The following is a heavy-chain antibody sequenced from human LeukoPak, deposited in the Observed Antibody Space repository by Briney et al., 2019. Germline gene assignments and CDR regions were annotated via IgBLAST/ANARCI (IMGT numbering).Heavy chain of an antibody. V-gene: IGHV3-7*01. CDR3: AKEQGHFQH. CDR1: GFTFSNYW. Sequence: GGSLRLSCAASGFTFSNYWMTWVRQAPGKGLEWVANIKPDGSDKYYVDSVKGRFTISRDNSKNTLYLQMNSLRAEDTAVYYCAKEQGHFQHWGQGTLVTVSS. CDR2: IKPDGSDK. J-gene: IGHJ1*01.